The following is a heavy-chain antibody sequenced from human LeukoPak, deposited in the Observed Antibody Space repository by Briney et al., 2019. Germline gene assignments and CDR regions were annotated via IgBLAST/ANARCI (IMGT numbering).Heavy chain of an antibody. J-gene: IGHJ1*01. CDR3: ARSECSGGDCSGKYFHH. V-gene: IGHV5-51*01. D-gene: IGHD2-21*02. CDR2: IYPSDSDT. Sequence: GESLKISCKGSGYSFPIYWIGWVRQLPGKGLELMGIIYPSDSDTKYSPSFQGRVTISADKSISTAYLQWSSLKASDTAMYYCARSECSGGDCSGKYFHHWGQGTLATVSS. CDR1: GYSFPIYW.